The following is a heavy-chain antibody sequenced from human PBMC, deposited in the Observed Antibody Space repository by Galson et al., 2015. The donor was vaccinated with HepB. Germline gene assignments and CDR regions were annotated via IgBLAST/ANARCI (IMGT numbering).Heavy chain of an antibody. CDR2: TYYRSKWQK. CDR3: AYGVDV. J-gene: IGHJ6*02. Sequence: CAISGDSVSANTAVWNWIRQSPSRGLEWLGRTYYRSKWQKDYAVSMKSRITISTDTSRNQVSLQLNSMSPEDTAVDYCAYGVDVWGQGTTVTVSS. CDR1: GDSVSANTAV. V-gene: IGHV6-1*01.